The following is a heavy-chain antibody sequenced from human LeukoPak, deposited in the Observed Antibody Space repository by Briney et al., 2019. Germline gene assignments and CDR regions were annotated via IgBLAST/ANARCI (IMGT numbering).Heavy chain of an antibody. V-gene: IGHV4-59*01. CDR3: ARTVLTGLYFKFDY. D-gene: IGHD3-9*01. Sequence: SETLSLTCTVSGGSISSYYWSWIRQPPGKGLEWIGYIYYTGSTNYNPSLKSRVTVSVDTSKNQFSLKLSSVTAADTAVYYCARTVLTGLYFKFDYWGQGTLVTVPS. CDR1: GGSISSYY. CDR2: IYYTGST. J-gene: IGHJ4*02.